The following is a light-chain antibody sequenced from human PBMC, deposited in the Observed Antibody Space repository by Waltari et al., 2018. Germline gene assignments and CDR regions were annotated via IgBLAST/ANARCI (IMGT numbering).Light chain of an antibody. CDR1: HSFSSDY. J-gene: IGKJ1*01. CDR2: GTS. CDR3: LQYDTSPKT. V-gene: IGKV3-20*01. Sequence: EIVLTQSPGTLSLSRGDRATLYCRASHSFSSDYLAWYQQRPGQAPRLLISGTSSRATGIPDRFSGSGSGTDFTLTISRLEPEDFAVYYCLQYDTSPKTFGQGTKVDI.